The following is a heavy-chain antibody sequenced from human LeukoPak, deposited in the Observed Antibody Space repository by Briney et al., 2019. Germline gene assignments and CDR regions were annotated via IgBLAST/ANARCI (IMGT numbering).Heavy chain of an antibody. V-gene: IGHV3-23*01. CDR2: ISASGGRT. D-gene: IGHD4-17*01. CDR3: AKANGDYLGFYDYYMDV. J-gene: IGHJ6*03. CDR1: GFTFRSYA. Sequence: PGGSLRLSCAASGFTFRSYAMSWVRQAPGKGLEWVLVISASGGRTSYADSVKGRFTVSRDNSKNTLFLQMSRLRAEDTALYYCAKANGDYLGFYDYYMDVWGKGTTVTVSS.